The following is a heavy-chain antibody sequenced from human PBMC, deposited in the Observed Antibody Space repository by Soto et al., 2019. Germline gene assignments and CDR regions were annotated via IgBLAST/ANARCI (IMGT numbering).Heavy chain of an antibody. CDR3: ARGLIYDSSGYYFDY. D-gene: IGHD3-22*01. Sequence: ASVKVSCKASGGTFSSYAISWVRQAPGQGLEWMGGIIPSGGSTRYAQKFQGRVTMTRDTSTSTVYMELSSLRSEDTAVYYCARGLIYDSSGYYFDYWGQGTLVTVSS. CDR1: GGTFSSYA. CDR2: IIPSGGST. J-gene: IGHJ4*02. V-gene: IGHV1-46*01.